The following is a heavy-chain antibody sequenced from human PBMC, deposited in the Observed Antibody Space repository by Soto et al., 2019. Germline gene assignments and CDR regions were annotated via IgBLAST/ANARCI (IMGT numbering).Heavy chain of an antibody. CDR2: INAGNGNT. D-gene: IGHD2-2*01. CDR1: GYTFSNYA. V-gene: IGHV1-3*01. Sequence: GASVKVSCKASGYTFSNYAVHWVRQAPGQRLEWMGWINAGNGNTRYSQKFQGRGTISRDTSARTVYMELNGLRSEDTAVYFCARGHLAVVPVASWFYYMDVWGNGTTVTVSS. J-gene: IGHJ6*03. CDR3: ARGHLAVVPVASWFYYMDV.